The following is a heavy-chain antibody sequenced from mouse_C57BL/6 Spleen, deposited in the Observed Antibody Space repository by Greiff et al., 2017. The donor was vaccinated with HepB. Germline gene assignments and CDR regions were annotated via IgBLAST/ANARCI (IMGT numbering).Heavy chain of an antibody. Sequence: VKLMESGAELARPGASVKLSCKASGYTFTSYGISWVKQRTGQGLEWIGEIYPRSGNTYYNEKFKGKATLTADKSSSTAYMELRSLTSEDSAVYFCARCDYDWGYYFDYWGQGTTLTVSS. CDR2: IYPRSGNT. J-gene: IGHJ2*01. V-gene: IGHV1-81*01. CDR3: ARCDYDWGYYFDY. D-gene: IGHD2-4*01. CDR1: GYTFTSYG.